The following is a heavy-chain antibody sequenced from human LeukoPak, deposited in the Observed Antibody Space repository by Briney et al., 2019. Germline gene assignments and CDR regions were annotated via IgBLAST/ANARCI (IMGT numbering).Heavy chain of an antibody. CDR1: GGSISSGDYY. CDR2: IYYSGST. J-gene: IGHJ3*02. V-gene: IGHV4-30-4*08. D-gene: IGHD3-3*01. Sequence: SETLSLTCTVSGGSISSGDYYWSWIRQPRGKGLEWIEYIYYSGSTYYNPSIKSRVTISVDTSKNQFSLKLSSVTAADTAVYYCARGAGGTIFGVVIIGSYDAFDIWGQGTMVTVSS. CDR3: ARGAGGTIFGVVIIGSYDAFDI.